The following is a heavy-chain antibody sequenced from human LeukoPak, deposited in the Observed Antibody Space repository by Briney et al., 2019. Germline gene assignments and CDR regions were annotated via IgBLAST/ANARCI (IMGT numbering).Heavy chain of an antibody. CDR2: IYYSGST. CDR1: GGSFSGYY. D-gene: IGHD6-13*01. CDR3: ARGSSWKGIDY. V-gene: IGHV4-34*01. J-gene: IGHJ4*02. Sequence: SQTLSLTCAVYGGSFSGYYWSWIRQPPGKGLEWIGSIYYSGSTYYNPSLKSRVTISVDTSKNQFSLKLSSVTAADTAVYYCARGSSWKGIDYWGQGTLVTVSS.